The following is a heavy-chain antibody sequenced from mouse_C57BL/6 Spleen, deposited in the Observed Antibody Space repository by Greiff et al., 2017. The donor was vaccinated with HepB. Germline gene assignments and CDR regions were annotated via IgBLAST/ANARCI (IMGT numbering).Heavy chain of an antibody. Sequence: VQLQQPGAELVMPGASVKLSCKASGYTFTSYWMHWVKQRPGQGLEWIGEIDPSDSYTNYNQKFKGKSTLTVDKSSSTAYMQLSSLTSEDSAVYYCARPNYDYDGAWFAYWGRGTLVTVSA. CDR2: IDPSDSYT. CDR3: ARPNYDYDGAWFAY. D-gene: IGHD2-4*01. J-gene: IGHJ3*01. CDR1: GYTFTSYW. V-gene: IGHV1-69*01.